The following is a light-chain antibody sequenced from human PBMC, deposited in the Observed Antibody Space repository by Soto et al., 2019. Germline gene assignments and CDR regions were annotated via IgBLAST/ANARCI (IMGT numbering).Light chain of an antibody. J-gene: IGKJ2*01. V-gene: IGKV3-15*01. Sequence: EIVMTQSPATLSVSPGERATLSCRASQSVSSNLAWYQQKPGQAPRLLIYGASTRATGIPARVSGSGSGTEFTLTISSLQSEDFAFYYCQQYNNWPDTFGQGTKLEIK. CDR2: GAS. CDR3: QQYNNWPDT. CDR1: QSVSSN.